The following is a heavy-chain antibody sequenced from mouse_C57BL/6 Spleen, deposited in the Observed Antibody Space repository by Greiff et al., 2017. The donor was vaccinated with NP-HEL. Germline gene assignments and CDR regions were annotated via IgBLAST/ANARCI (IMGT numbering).Heavy chain of an antibody. CDR1: GFSFNTYA. J-gene: IGHJ3*01. CDR2: IRSKSNNYAT. D-gene: IGHD4-1*01. Sequence: EVQLQQSGGGLVQPKGSLKLSCAASGFSFNTYAMNWVRQAPGKGLEWVARIRSKSNNYATYYADSVKDRFTISRDDSESMLYLQMNNLKTEDTAMYYCVRHSNLAWFAYWGQGTLVTVSA. CDR3: VRHSNLAWFAY. V-gene: IGHV10-1*01.